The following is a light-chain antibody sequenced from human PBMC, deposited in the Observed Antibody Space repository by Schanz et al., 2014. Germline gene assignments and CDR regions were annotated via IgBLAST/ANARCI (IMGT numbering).Light chain of an antibody. CDR2: EGS. CDR3: CSYAGTNTRRWV. CDR1: SSDVGGYNY. Sequence: QSALTQPRSVSGSPGQSVTISCTGTSSDVGGYNYVSWYQQHPGKAPKLMIYEGSKRPSGVSNRFSGSKSGNTASLTISGLQAEDEADYYCCSYAGTNTRRWVFGGGTKLTVL. V-gene: IGLV2-11*01. J-gene: IGLJ3*02.